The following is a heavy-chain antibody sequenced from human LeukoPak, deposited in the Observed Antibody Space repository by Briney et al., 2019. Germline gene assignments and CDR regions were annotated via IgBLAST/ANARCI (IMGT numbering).Heavy chain of an antibody. CDR2: IYYSGST. Sequence: PSETLSLTCTVSGGSISSYYWSWIRQPPGKGLEWIGYIYYSGSTNYNPSLKSRVTISVDTSKDQFSLKLSSVTAADTAVYYCAREDAATKIDYWGQGTLVTVSS. J-gene: IGHJ4*02. CDR3: AREDAATKIDY. CDR1: GGSISSYY. D-gene: IGHD2-15*01. V-gene: IGHV4-59*01.